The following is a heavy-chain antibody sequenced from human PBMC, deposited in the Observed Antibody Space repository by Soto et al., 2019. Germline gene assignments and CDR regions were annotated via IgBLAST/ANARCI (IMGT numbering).Heavy chain of an antibody. CDR1: GGSIRSYY. J-gene: IGHJ4*02. CDR3: ARWAADTAVVDS. CDR2: IFYSGST. Sequence: PSETLSLTCTVSGGSIRSYYWTWIRPPPGKGLEWLGYIFYSGSTFYNPSLKSRVPITIHTSRGKFSRQLTSVTAADTAVYYWARWAADTAVVDSGGQGTRATVS. D-gene: IGHD5-18*01. V-gene: IGHV4-59*01.